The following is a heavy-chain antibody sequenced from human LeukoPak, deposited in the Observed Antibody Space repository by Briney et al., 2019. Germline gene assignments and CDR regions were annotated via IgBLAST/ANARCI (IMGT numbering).Heavy chain of an antibody. Sequence: ASVKVSCKASGGAFSSYAIGWVRQAPGQGLEWMGGIIPIFGTANYAQKFQGRVTITADESTSTAYMELSSLRSEDTAVYYCARDIVVVPAAMDNWFDPWGQGTLVTVSS. J-gene: IGHJ5*02. D-gene: IGHD2-2*01. CDR2: IIPIFGTA. CDR3: ARDIVVVPAAMDNWFDP. CDR1: GGAFSSYA. V-gene: IGHV1-69*13.